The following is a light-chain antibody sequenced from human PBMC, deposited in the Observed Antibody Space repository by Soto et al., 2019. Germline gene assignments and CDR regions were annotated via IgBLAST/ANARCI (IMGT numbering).Light chain of an antibody. Sequence: SSELPQPPSVSVAPGQTARITCGGNNIGSKSVHWYQQKPGQAPVLVVYDDSDRPSGIPERFSGSNSGNTATLTISRVEAGDEADYYCQVWASSNDPVVFGGGTKVTVL. J-gene: IGLJ2*01. CDR2: DDS. V-gene: IGLV3-21*02. CDR3: QVWASSNDPVV. CDR1: NIGSKS.